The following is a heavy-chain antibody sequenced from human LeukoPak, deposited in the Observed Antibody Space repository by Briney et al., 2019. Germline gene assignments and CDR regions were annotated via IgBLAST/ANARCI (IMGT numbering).Heavy chain of an antibody. Sequence: SQALSLTCAISGDIVSSNSVTWNWIRQSPSRGLEWLGRTYYRSTWYNDYAVPVRGRITVNPDTSKNQFSLHLNSVTPEDTAVYYCARETTASGSPFDYWGQGTLVTVSS. CDR1: GDIVSSNSVT. V-gene: IGHV6-1*01. J-gene: IGHJ4*02. D-gene: IGHD6-19*01. CDR3: ARETTASGSPFDY. CDR2: TYYRSTWYN.